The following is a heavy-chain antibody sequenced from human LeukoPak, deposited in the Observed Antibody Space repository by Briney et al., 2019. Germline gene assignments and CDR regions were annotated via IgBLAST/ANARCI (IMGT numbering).Heavy chain of an antibody. CDR2: ISYDGSNK. D-gene: IGHD5-18*01. V-gene: IGHV3-30*04. Sequence: TGRSLRLSCAASGFTFSSYVMHWVRQAPGKGLEWVAIISYDGSNKYYADSVKGRFTISRDNSKNTLYLQMNSLRAEDTAVYYCARDAVDTAMVTGAFDIWGQGTMVTVSS. J-gene: IGHJ3*02. CDR1: GFTFSSYV. CDR3: ARDAVDTAMVTGAFDI.